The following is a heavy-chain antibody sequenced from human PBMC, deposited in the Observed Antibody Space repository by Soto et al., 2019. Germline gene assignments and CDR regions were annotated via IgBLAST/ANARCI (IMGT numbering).Heavy chain of an antibody. D-gene: IGHD3-16*02. CDR1: GGTFISYA. CDR3: ARTMITFGGVIVSRGYYGMDV. V-gene: IGHV1-69*13. Sequence: SVTVSCKASGGTFISYAISWVRQAPGQGLEWMGGIIPIFGTANYAQKFQGRVTITADESTSTAYMELSSLRSEDTAVYYCARTMITFGGVIVSRGYYGMDVWGQGTTVTVSS. J-gene: IGHJ6*02. CDR2: IIPIFGTA.